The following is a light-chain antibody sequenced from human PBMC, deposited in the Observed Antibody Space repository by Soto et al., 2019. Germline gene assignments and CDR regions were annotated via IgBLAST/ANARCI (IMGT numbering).Light chain of an antibody. CDR2: TAS. CDR1: QDIGIY. V-gene: IGKV1-27*01. Sequence: DIQMTQSPSSLSASVGDRVTITCRASQDIGIYLSWYQQKSGGVPRLLIYTASTLQSGVPSRFSGSRSGTDFTLTISSLQPEDGANYFCQKNVGAPRKFGQGTKVEIK. J-gene: IGKJ1*01. CDR3: QKNVGAPRK.